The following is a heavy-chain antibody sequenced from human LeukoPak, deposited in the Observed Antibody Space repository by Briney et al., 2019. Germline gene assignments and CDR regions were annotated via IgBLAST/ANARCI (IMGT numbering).Heavy chain of an antibody. J-gene: IGHJ4*02. D-gene: IGHD3-10*01. Sequence: SETLSLTCTVSGGSISSYYWSWIRQPAGKGLEWIGRIYNSGNTNYNPSLKSRVTISLDTSKNQFSLKLTSVTAADTAVYYCARDRELGYWGQGTLVTVSS. CDR1: GGSISSYY. V-gene: IGHV4-4*07. CDR3: ARDRELGY. CDR2: IYNSGNT.